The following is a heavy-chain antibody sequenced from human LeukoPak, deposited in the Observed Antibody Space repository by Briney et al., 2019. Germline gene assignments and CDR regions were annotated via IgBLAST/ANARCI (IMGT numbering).Heavy chain of an antibody. D-gene: IGHD4-23*01. J-gene: IGHJ3*02. V-gene: IGHV3-9*03. CDR1: GFTFDDYA. Sequence: PGGSLRLSCAASGFTFDDYAMHWVRQAPGKGLEWVSGISWNSGSIGYADSVRGRFTISRDNAKNSLYLQMNSLRAEDMALYYCAKDIGSGELRWDGAFDIWGQGTMVTVSS. CDR3: AKDIGSGELRWDGAFDI. CDR2: ISWNSGSI.